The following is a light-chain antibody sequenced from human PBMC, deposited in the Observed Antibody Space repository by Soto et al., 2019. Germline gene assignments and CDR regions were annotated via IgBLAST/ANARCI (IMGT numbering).Light chain of an antibody. CDR2: DAS. V-gene: IGKV3-11*01. Sequence: EIVLTQSPATLSLSPGERATLSCRASQSVSSYLAWYQQKPGQAPRLLIYDASNRAAGIPARFSGSGSGTDFTLTISGLEPEDFAVYHCHHYGGSSWAFGQGTKVDIK. CDR1: QSVSSY. CDR3: HHYGGSSWA. J-gene: IGKJ1*01.